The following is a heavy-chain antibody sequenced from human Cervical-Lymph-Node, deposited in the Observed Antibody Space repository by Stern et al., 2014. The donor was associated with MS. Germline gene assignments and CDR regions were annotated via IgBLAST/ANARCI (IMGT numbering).Heavy chain of an antibody. V-gene: IGHV7-4-1*02. CDR2: INTKTGNP. J-gene: IGHJ4*02. CDR3: ARGSDGAAMPY. D-gene: IGHD3-16*01. Sequence: QVQLVQSGSELKKPGASVNVSCTAAGYIFTAYAMNWVRQAPGQGLEWMGWINTKTGNPTYAQGFTGRFVFSLDTSVSKAFLQINSLKAEDTAVYHCARGSDGAAMPYWGQGSLVTVSS. CDR1: GYIFTAYA.